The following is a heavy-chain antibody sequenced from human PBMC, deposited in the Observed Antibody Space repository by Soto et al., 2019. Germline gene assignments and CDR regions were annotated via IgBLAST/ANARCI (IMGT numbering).Heavy chain of an antibody. V-gene: IGHV4-59*01. D-gene: IGHD6-25*01. J-gene: IGHJ5*02. CDR1: GGSISSYY. CDR2: IYYSGST. CDR3: AGDPYSSETWFDP. Sequence: PSETLSLTCTVSGGSISSYYWSWIRQPPGKGLEWIGYIYYSGSTNYNPSLKSRVTISVDTSKNQFSLKLSSVTAADTAVYYCAGDPYSSETWFDPWGQGTLVTVSS.